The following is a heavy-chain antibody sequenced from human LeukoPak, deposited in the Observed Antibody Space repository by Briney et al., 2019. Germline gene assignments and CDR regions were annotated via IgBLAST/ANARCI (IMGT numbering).Heavy chain of an antibody. CDR1: GFTFSDYY. Sequence: GGSLRLSCAASGFTFSDYYMSWVRQAPGKGLEWVSYISSSGSTIYYADSVKGRFTISRDNAKNSLYLQMNSLRAEDTAVYYCARAKTRGVLDYWGQGTLVTVSS. V-gene: IGHV3-11*04. J-gene: IGHJ4*02. CDR3: ARAKTRGVLDY. CDR2: ISSSGSTI. D-gene: IGHD2-8*01.